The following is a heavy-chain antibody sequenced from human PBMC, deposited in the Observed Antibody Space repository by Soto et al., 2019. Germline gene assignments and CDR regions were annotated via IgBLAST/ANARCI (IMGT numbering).Heavy chain of an antibody. CDR2: IIPIFGTA. V-gene: IGHV1-69*12. Sequence: QVQLVQSGAEVKKPGSSVKVSCKASGGTFSSYAISWVRQAPGQGLEWMGGIIPIFGTANYAQKFQGRVTXXAXEXXSTAYMELSSLRSEDTAVYYCARVWQPLGFLYFQHWGQGTLVTVSS. J-gene: IGHJ1*01. CDR3: ARVWQPLGFLYFQH. CDR1: GGTFSSYA. D-gene: IGHD6-13*01.